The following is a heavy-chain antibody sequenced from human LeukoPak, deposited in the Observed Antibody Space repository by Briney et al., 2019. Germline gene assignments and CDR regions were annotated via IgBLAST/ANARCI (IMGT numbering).Heavy chain of an antibody. CDR2: ISSSTSYI. D-gene: IGHD4-17*01. V-gene: IGHV3-21*01. CDR1: GFSFGKYW. Sequence: PGGSLRLSCVASGFSFGKYWMSWVRQAPGKGLEWVSSISSSTSYIYYADSVKGRFTISKDSAKNSLYLQMNSLRAEDTAVYYCARAGGSTVSHSDYWGQGTLVTVSS. CDR3: ARAGGSTVSHSDY. J-gene: IGHJ4*02.